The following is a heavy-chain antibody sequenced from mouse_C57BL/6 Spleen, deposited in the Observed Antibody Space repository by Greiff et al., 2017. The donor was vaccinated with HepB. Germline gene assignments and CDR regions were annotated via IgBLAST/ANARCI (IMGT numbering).Heavy chain of an antibody. CDR1: GFTFSNYW. J-gene: IGHJ2*01. D-gene: IGHD4-1*02. CDR2: IRLKSDNYAT. CDR3: TPLNWDDY. V-gene: IGHV6-3*01. Sequence: EVKLEESGGGLVQPGGSMKLSCVASGFTFSNYWMNWVRQSPEKGLEWVAQIRLKSDNYATHYAESVKGRFTISRDDSKSSVYLQMNNLRAEDTGIYYCTPLNWDDYWGQGTTLTVSS.